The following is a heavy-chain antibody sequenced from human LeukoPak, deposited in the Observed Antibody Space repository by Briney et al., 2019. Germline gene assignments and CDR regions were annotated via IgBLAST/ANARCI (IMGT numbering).Heavy chain of an antibody. CDR2: INPNSGGT. CDR1: GYTFTGYY. Sequence: ASVKVSCKASGYTFTGYYVHWVRQAPGQGLEWMGRINPNSGGTNYAQKFQGRVTMTRDTSISTAYMELSRLRSDDTAVYYCARVRSGSFFDYWGQGTLVTVSS. V-gene: IGHV1-2*06. D-gene: IGHD1-26*01. J-gene: IGHJ4*02. CDR3: ARVRSGSFFDY.